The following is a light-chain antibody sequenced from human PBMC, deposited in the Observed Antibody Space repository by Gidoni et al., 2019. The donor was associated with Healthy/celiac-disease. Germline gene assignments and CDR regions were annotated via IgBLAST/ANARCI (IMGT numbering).Light chain of an antibody. CDR3: QQYNNWQWT. V-gene: IGKV3-15*01. CDR1: QSVSSN. J-gene: IGKJ1*01. CDR2: GAS. Sequence: EIVMTQSPATLSVSPGERATLSCRASQSVSSNLAWYQQKPCQAPRLLIYGASTRATGIPARFSGSWSGTEFTLTISSLQSEDSAVYYCQQYNNWQWTFGQGTKVEIK.